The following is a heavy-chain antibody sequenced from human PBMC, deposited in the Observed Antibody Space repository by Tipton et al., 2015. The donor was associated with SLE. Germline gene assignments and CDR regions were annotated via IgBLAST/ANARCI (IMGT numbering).Heavy chain of an antibody. J-gene: IGHJ4*02. Sequence: SLRLSCAASGFTFSSYSMNWVRQAPGKGLEWLAGILFDGSNKYYADSVKGRITISRDNSKNTTYVEINSLRGEDTAVYYCARGTAPQWLSPYYFDSWGQGTLVTVSS. CDR2: ILFDGSNK. D-gene: IGHD6-19*01. CDR1: GFTFSSYS. CDR3: ARGTAPQWLSPYYFDS. V-gene: IGHV3-30*03.